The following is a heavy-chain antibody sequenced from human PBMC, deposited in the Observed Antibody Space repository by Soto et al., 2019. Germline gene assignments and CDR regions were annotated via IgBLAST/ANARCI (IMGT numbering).Heavy chain of an antibody. CDR3: ATSGGYSNTSGMDV. V-gene: IGHV1-69*13. CDR2: IIPIFGTA. Sequence: SVKVSCKASGGTFSSYAISWVRQAPGQGLEWMGGIIPIFGTANYAQKFQGRVTITADESTSTAYMELSSLRSEDTAVYYCATSGGYSNTSGMDVWGQGTTVTVSS. CDR1: GGTFSSYA. J-gene: IGHJ6*02. D-gene: IGHD6-13*01.